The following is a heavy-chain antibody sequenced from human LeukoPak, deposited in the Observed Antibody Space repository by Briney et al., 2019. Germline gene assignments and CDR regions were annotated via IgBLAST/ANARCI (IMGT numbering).Heavy chain of an antibody. D-gene: IGHD3-22*01. CDR2: IIPIFGTA. Sequence: SVKVSCKASGGTFSSYAISWVRQAPGQGLEWMGGIIPIFGTANYAQKFQGRVTITADESTSTAYMELSSLRSEDTAVYYCAREADSSGRYDAFDIWGQGTMVTVSS. J-gene: IGHJ3*02. V-gene: IGHV1-69*13. CDR3: AREADSSGRYDAFDI. CDR1: GGTFSSYA.